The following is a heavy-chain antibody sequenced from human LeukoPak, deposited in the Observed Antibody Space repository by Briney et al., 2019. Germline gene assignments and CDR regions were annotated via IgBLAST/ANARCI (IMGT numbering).Heavy chain of an antibody. D-gene: IGHD6-19*01. V-gene: IGHV1-18*01. CDR2: ISAYNGNT. J-gene: IGHJ4*02. Sequence: ASVKVSRKASGYTFTSYGLSWVRQAAGQGGEGMGWISAYNGNTHYAQKLQGRGTMTTDTSTSTAYMELRSLRSDDTAVYYCARDREQWLVWGIFPFDYWGQGTLVTVSS. CDR3: ARDREQWLVWGIFPFDY. CDR1: GYTFTSYG.